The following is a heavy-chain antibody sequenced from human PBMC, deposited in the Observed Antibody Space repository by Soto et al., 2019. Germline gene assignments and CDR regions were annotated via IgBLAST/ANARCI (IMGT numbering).Heavy chain of an antibody. D-gene: IGHD3-22*01. Sequence: PGGSLRLSCSASGFSFSSSNMNWVRQAPGKGLEWISYITGSGDTIHYADSVRGRFTTSRDNADNSLFLQMNSLRAEDTAVYYCAKSPGMYYYDSSGYYHYDYWGQGTLVTVSS. CDR2: ITGSGDTI. J-gene: IGHJ4*02. CDR1: GFSFSSSN. V-gene: IGHV3-48*03. CDR3: AKSPGMYYYDSSGYYHYDY.